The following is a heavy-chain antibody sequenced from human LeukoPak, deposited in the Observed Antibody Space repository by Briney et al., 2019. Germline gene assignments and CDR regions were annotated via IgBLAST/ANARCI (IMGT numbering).Heavy chain of an antibody. CDR3: ARPSSALGPFDY. CDR1: GYTFTGYY. D-gene: IGHD6-6*01. V-gene: IGHV1-2*02. J-gene: IGHJ4*02. Sequence: ASVKVSCKASGYTFTGYYMHWVRQAPGQGLEWMGWINPNSGGTNYAQKFQGRVTMTRDTSISTAYMELSRLRSDGTAVYYCARPSSALGPFDYWGQGTLVTVSS. CDR2: INPNSGGT.